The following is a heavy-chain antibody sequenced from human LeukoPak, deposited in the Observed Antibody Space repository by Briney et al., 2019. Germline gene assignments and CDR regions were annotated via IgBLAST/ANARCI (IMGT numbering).Heavy chain of an antibody. D-gene: IGHD3-16*02. J-gene: IGHJ4*02. V-gene: IGHV3-43D*03. CDR2: ISWDGSTT. Sequence: PGGSLRLSCAASGFIFDDYSMHWVRQAPGKGLEWVSFISWDGSTTYYIDSVKGRFTISRDNAKNSLYLQMNSLRAEDTAVYYCARVKEHYDYVWGSYRVVKVFDYWGQGTLVTVSS. CDR3: ARVKEHYDYVWGSYRVVKVFDY. CDR1: GFIFDDYS.